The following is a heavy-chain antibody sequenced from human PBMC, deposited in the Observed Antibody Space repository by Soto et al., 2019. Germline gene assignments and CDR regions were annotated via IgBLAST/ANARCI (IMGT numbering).Heavy chain of an antibody. CDR1: GFTFSDYY. CDR3: ARDGVALEYFQH. Sequence: QVQLVESGGGLVKPGGSLRLSCAASGFTFSDYYMSWIRQAPGKGLEWVSYISSSSSYTNYADSVKGRFTISRDNAKNSLYLQMNSLRAEDTAVYYCARDGVALEYFQHWGQGTLVTVSS. D-gene: IGHD5-12*01. V-gene: IGHV3-11*06. CDR2: ISSSSSYT. J-gene: IGHJ1*01.